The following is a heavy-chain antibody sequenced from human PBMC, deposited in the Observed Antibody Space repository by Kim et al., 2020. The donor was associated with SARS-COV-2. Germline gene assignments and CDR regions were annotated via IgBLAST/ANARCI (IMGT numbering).Heavy chain of an antibody. V-gene: IGHV3-48*03. CDR1: GFTFSGYE. CDR2: ISDGGRTI. CDR3: VRDVYYYPMDV. Sequence: GGSLRLSCAASGFTFSGYEMNWVRQAPGKGLEWVSYISDGGRTIYYADSVKGRFTISRDNAKNSLYLQMNNLRAEDTAIYYCVRDVYYYPMDVLGQGTTVTVSS. J-gene: IGHJ6*02.